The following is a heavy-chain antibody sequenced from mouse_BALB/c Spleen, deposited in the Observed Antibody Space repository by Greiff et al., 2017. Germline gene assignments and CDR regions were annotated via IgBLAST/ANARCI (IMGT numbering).Heavy chain of an antibody. J-gene: IGHJ1*01. V-gene: IGHV1S41*01. CDR1: GYTFTSYW. CDR3: ARTTGGYFDV. CDR2: IAPGSGST. D-gene: IGHD1-1*01. Sequence: ELVKPGASVKLSCKASGYTFTSYWINWIKQRPGQGLEWIGRIAPGSGSTYYNEMFKGKATLTVDTSSSTAYIQLSSLSSEDSAVYFCARTTGGYFDVWGAGTTVTVSS.